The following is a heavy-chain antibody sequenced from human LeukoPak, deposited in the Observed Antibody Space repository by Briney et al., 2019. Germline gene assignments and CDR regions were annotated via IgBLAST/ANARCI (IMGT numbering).Heavy chain of an antibody. CDR1: RFSFTSYG. CDR2: IWYDGSNK. D-gene: IGHD2-15*01. Sequence: GGSLRLSRPAARFSFTSYGMHGVRQAPGKGLEWVAVIWYDGSNKYYADSVKGRFTISRDNSKNTLYLQMNSPRAEDTAVYYCPRSLNIVVVWLAYWGERTLVTVSS. J-gene: IGHJ4*02. V-gene: IGHV3-33*01. CDR3: PRSLNIVVVWLAY.